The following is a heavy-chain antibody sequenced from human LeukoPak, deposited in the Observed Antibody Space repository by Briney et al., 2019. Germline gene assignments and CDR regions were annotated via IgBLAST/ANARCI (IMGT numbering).Heavy chain of an antibody. V-gene: IGHV1-69*05. CDR1: GGTFSSYA. Sequence: ASAKVSCKASGGTFSSYAISWVRQAPGQGLEWMGGIIPIFGTANYAQKFQGRVTITTDESTSTAYMELSSLRSEDTAVYYCARVILDYDSSGSPFDPWGQGTLVTVSS. D-gene: IGHD3-22*01. J-gene: IGHJ5*02. CDR2: IIPIFGTA. CDR3: ARVILDYDSSGSPFDP.